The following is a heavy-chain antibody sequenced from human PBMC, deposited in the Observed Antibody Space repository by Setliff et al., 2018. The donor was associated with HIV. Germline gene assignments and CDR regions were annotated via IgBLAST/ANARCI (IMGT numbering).Heavy chain of an antibody. CDR3: ARHQVIPTVIGAFDI. D-gene: IGHD3-16*02. CDR2: IYYSGST. J-gene: IGHJ3*02. Sequence: ASETLSLTCTVSGASISSSSYFWGWIRQPPGKGLEWIGSIYYSGSTYYNPSLKSRVTISVDTSKNQFSLKLSSVTAADTAVYYCARHQVIPTVIGAFDIWGQGTVVTVSS. CDR1: GASISSSSYF. V-gene: IGHV4-39*01.